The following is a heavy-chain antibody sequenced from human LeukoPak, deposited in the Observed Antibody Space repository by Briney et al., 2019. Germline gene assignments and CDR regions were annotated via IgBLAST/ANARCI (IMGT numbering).Heavy chain of an antibody. CDR1: GGTFSSYA. J-gene: IGHJ4*02. CDR3: ARDLNWNYAFYYFDY. D-gene: IGHD1-7*01. CDR2: IIPIFGTA. V-gene: IGHV1-69*05. Sequence: SVKVSCKASGGTFSSYAISWVRQAPGQGLEWMGGIIPIFGTANYAQKFQGRVTITTDESTSTAYMELSRLRSDDTAVYYCARDLNWNYAFYYFDYWGQGTLVTVSS.